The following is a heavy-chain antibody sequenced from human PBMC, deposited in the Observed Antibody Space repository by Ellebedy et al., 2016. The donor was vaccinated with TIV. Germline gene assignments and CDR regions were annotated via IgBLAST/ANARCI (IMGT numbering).Heavy chain of an antibody. V-gene: IGHV3-21*04. CDR1: GFTFSSYS. D-gene: IGHD5-18*01. Sequence: GESLKISCVVSGFTFSSYSMNWVRQAPGKGLEWVSSISSSSNYVYYADSVKGRFTIFRDDDKNALYLQMNSLRADDTAAYYCAKAPSAAMGPIDYWGQGTLLAVSS. J-gene: IGHJ4*02. CDR3: AKAPSAAMGPIDY. CDR2: ISSSSNYV.